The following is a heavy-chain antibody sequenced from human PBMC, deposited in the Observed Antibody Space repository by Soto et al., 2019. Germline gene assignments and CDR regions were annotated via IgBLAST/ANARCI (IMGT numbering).Heavy chain of an antibody. Sequence: LVNPTEPLALTCTFSGFSVRTRGMRVIWIRQPPGKALEWLARIDWNDDKFYDTSLKTRLTISKDTSKNQVVLTMTNMDPLDTATYYCSRIAGDGLYGWFDPWGQGTLVTVSS. CDR1: GFSVRTRGMR. D-gene: IGHD6-19*01. J-gene: IGHJ5*02. CDR2: IDWNDDK. V-gene: IGHV2-70*04. CDR3: SRIAGDGLYGWFDP.